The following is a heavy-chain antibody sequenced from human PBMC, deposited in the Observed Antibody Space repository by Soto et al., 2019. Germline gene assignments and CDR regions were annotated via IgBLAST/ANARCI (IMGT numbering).Heavy chain of an antibody. V-gene: IGHV3-48*02. CDR1: GFTFSSYS. CDR2: ISSSSSTI. J-gene: IGHJ4*02. Sequence: GGSLRLSCAASGFTFSSYSMNWVRQAPGKGLEWVSYISSSSSTIYYADSVKGRFTISRDNAKNSLYLQMNSLRDEDTAVYYCARDTRPSIVGANEVDYWGQGTLVTVSS. D-gene: IGHD1-26*01. CDR3: ARDTRPSIVGANEVDY.